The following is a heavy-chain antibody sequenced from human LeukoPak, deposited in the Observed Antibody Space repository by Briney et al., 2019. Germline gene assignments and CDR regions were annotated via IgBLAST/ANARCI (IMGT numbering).Heavy chain of an antibody. D-gene: IGHD3-16*01. CDR1: GYTFTDYY. CDR3: ARENSYADY. CDR2: INPTSGGT. J-gene: IGHJ4*02. V-gene: IGHV1-2*02. Sequence: GASVKVSCKASGYTFTDYYLHWARQAPGQGLEWMGWINPTSGGTYYTQNFQGRVTMTRDTSISTAYMELTRLRSDDTAVYYCARENSYADYWGQGTLVTVSS.